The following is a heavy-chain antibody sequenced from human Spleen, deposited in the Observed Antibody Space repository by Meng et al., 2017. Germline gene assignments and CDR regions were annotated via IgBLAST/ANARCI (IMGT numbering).Heavy chain of an antibody. CDR1: GNTFIGYY. CDR2: INPNSGGE. D-gene: IGHD5-24*01. V-gene: IGHV1-2*06. J-gene: IGHJ4*02. Sequence: QVQLVQSVAEVKEPGDAVKVSCKTSGNTFIGYYIHWLRQAPGQRLEWMGRINPNSGGENVAQKFQDRVTLTRVQTFRTTYMELKWLSSDDTAVYYCARKDGYNIIDYWGQGTLVTVSS. CDR3: ARKDGYNIIDY.